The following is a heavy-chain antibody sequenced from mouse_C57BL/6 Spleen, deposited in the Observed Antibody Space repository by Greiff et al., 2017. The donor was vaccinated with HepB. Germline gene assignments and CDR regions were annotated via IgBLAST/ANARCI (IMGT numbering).Heavy chain of an antibody. CDR3: ARDGDYGYYAMDY. J-gene: IGHJ4*01. D-gene: IGHD2-4*01. Sequence: VESGGGLVKPGGSLKLSCAASGFTFSSYAMSWVRQTPEKRLEWVATISDGGSYTYYPDNVKGRFTISRDNAKNNLYLQMSHLKSEDTAMYYCARDGDYGYYAMDYWGQGTSVTVSS. V-gene: IGHV5-4*01. CDR1: GFTFSSYA. CDR2: ISDGGSYT.